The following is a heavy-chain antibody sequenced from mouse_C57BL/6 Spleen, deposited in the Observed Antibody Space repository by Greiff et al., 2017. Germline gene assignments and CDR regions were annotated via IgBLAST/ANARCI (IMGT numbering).Heavy chain of an antibody. J-gene: IGHJ2*01. V-gene: IGHV1-82*01. Sequence: VQLQQSGPELVKPGASVKISCKASGYAFSSSWMNWVKQRPGKGLGWIGRIYPGDGDTNYNGKFKGKATLTADKSSSTAYMQLSSLTSEDSAVYFCALYGSRVDFDYWVQGTTLTVSS. D-gene: IGHD1-1*01. CDR1: GYAFSSSW. CDR3: ALYGSRVDFDY. CDR2: IYPGDGDT.